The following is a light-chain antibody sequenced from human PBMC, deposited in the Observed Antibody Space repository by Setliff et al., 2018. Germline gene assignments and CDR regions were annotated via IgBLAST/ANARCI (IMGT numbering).Light chain of an antibody. V-gene: IGLV2-14*03. Sequence: QSALTQPASVSGSPGQSITISCTGTDSDVGGFNPVSWYQQHPGKAPKFMIYDVSNRPSGVSNRFSGSKSGNTASLTISGLQAEDEADYYCSSYSSSNIPFVFGTGTKVTVL. CDR2: DVS. J-gene: IGLJ1*01. CDR3: SSYSSSNIPFV. CDR1: DSDVGGFNP.